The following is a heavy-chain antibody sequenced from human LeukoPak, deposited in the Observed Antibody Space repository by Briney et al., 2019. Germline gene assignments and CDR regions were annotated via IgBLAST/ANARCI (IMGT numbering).Heavy chain of an antibody. CDR3: ARGPPVRSGNHFNY. J-gene: IGHJ4*02. CDR1: GGSFSGYY. V-gene: IGHV4-34*01. D-gene: IGHD3-10*01. Sequence: SETLSLTCAVYGGSFSGYYWSWIRQPPGKGLEWIGEINHSGSTNYNPSLKSRVTISVDTSKNQFSLKLSSVTAADTAVYYCARGPPVRSGNHFNYWGQGTLVTVSS. CDR2: INHSGST.